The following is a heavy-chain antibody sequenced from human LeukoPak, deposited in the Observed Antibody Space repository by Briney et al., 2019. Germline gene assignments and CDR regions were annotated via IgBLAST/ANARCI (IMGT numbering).Heavy chain of an antibody. D-gene: IGHD3-3*01. CDR2: INPSGGST. Sequence: ASVKVSCTASGYTFTSYYMHWVRQAPGQGLEWMGIINPSGGSTSYTQKFQGRVTMTRDTSTSTVYMELSSLRSEDTAVYYCAREGFPPKISDFWSGLGPHYYYGMDVWGQGTTVTVSS. CDR1: GYTFTSYY. J-gene: IGHJ6*02. CDR3: AREGFPPKISDFWSGLGPHYYYGMDV. V-gene: IGHV1-46*01.